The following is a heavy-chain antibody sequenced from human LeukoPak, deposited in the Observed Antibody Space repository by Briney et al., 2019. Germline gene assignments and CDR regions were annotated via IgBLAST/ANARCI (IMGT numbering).Heavy chain of an antibody. D-gene: IGHD5-24*01. J-gene: IGHJ4*02. V-gene: IGHV4-59*01. Sequence: PSETPSLTCTVSGGSISSYYWSWIRQPPGKGLEWIGYIYYSGSTNYNPSLKSRVTISVDMSKNQFSLKLSSVTAADTAVYYCARDQRDGLDWSQGTLVTVSS. CDR1: GGSISSYY. CDR2: IYYSGST. CDR3: ARDQRDGLD.